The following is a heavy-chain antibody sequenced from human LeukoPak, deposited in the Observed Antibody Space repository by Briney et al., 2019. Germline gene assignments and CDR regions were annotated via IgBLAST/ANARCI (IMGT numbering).Heavy chain of an antibody. Sequence: GGSRRLSCAASGFTFSSYAMSWVRQAPGKGLEWVSALSGSGGSTYYADSVRGRFTISRDNSKNTLYLQMNSLRAEDTAVYYCAKGLGQPHYFAYWGQGTLVTVPS. CDR1: GFTFSSYA. J-gene: IGHJ4*02. D-gene: IGHD2-2*01. CDR2: LSGSGGST. CDR3: AKGLGQPHYFAY. V-gene: IGHV3-23*01.